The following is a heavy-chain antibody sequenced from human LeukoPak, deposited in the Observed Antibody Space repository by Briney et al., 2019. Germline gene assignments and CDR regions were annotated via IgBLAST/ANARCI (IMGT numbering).Heavy chain of an antibody. CDR1: GFTVKDNF. Sequence: GGSLRLSCAASGFTVKDNFMSWVRQAPGKGLEWVSVLYSGGATYYADSVKGRFTISRDNAKNSLYLQMNSLRAEDTAVYYCARVPARRYYYADWGQGTLVTVSS. V-gene: IGHV3-66*01. CDR2: LYSGGAT. D-gene: IGHD3-10*01. J-gene: IGHJ4*02. CDR3: ARVPARRYYYAD.